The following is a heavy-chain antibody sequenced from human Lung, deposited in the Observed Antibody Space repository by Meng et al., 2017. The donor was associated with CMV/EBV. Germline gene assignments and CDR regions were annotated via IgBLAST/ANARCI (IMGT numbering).Heavy chain of an antibody. CDR1: GFTFSGYE. V-gene: IGHV3-21*06. CDR2: ISSSSRHI. Sequence: GGSLRLXCAASGFTFSGYEMNWVRQAPGKGLAWVSTISSSSRHIEYADSVKGRFTISRDNAKNSLYLQMNSLRGEDTAVYYCVGQQWRSTGQRVDYWGQGTXVTVSS. D-gene: IGHD6-19*01. J-gene: IGHJ4*02. CDR3: VGQQWRSTGQRVDY.